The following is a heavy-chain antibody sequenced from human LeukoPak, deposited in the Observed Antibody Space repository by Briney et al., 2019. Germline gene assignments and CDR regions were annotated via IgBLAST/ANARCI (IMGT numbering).Heavy chain of an antibody. J-gene: IGHJ4*02. CDR1: GGSFSGYY. CDR3: ARAPPPIAVAGKTILDY. Sequence: SETLSLTCAVYGGSFSGYYWSWIRQPPGKGLEWIGEINHSGSTNYNPSLKSRVTISVDTSKNQFSLKLSSVTAADTAVYYCARAPPPIAVAGKTILDYWGQGTLVTVSS. V-gene: IGHV4-34*01. D-gene: IGHD6-19*01. CDR2: INHSGST.